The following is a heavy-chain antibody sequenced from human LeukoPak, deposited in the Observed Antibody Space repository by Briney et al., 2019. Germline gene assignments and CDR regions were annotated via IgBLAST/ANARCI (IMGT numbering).Heavy chain of an antibody. CDR1: GYSFTSYW. CDR3: ARRDYDDNIRTVAAFDY. V-gene: IGHV5-51*01. Sequence: GESLKISGKGSGYSFTSYWIGGARQMPGRGLEWMGIIYPGDSETSYRPAFQGQLSISADKSTSTAYLQWSSLKASDTGIYYWARRDYDDNIRTVAAFDYWGQGTLVTVSS. D-gene: IGHD3-22*01. J-gene: IGHJ4*02. CDR2: IYPGDSET.